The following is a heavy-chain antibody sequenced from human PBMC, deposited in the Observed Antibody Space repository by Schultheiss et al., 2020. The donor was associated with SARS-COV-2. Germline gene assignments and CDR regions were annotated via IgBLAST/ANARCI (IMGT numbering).Heavy chain of an antibody. D-gene: IGHD3-16*02. CDR1: GGSFTGNY. Sequence: SETLSLTCAVSGGSFTGNYWTWIRQPPGKGLEWIGYIYHSGSTYYNPSLKSRVTISVDRSKNQFSLKLSSVTAADTAVYYCARAYDYVWGSYRIYYGMDVWGQGTTVTVSS. J-gene: IGHJ6*02. CDR2: IYHSGST. CDR3: ARAYDYVWGSYRIYYGMDV. V-gene: IGHV4-34*01.